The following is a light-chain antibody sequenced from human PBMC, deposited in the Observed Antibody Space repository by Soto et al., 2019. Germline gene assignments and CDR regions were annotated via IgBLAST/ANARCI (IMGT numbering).Light chain of an antibody. Sequence: QSALTQPPSASGSPGQSVTISCTGTSSDVGGYKYVSWYQQHAGKAPKLMIFEVNKRPSGVPDRFSGSKSGNTASLTVSGLQAEDVADYYCSSYAGINNLGVFGTGTKVTVL. CDR1: SSDVGGYKY. V-gene: IGLV2-8*01. J-gene: IGLJ1*01. CDR3: SSYAGINNLGV. CDR2: EVN.